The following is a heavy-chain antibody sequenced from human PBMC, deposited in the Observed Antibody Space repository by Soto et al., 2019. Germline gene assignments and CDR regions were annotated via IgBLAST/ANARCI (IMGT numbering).Heavy chain of an antibody. CDR3: AKIASSGRGLWFDP. D-gene: IGHD6-13*01. CDR2: IYHSGST. V-gene: IGHV4-30-2*01. CDR1: GGSISSGGYS. J-gene: IGHJ5*02. Sequence: PSETLSLTCAVSGGSISSGGYSWSWIRQPPGKGLEWIGYIYHSGSTYYNPSLKSRVTISVDTSKNQFSLKLSSVTAVDTAVYYCAKIASSGRGLWFDPWGQGTLVTVSS.